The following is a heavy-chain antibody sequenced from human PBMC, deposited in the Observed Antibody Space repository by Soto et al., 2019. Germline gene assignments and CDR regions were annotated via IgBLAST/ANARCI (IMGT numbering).Heavy chain of an antibody. J-gene: IGHJ4*02. CDR3: ARDGPGGFGGVMIDY. Sequence: QVQLQESGPGLVKPSQTLSLTCTVSGGSISSGDYYWSWIRQPPGKGLEWIGYIYYSGSTYYNPSIKSRVTISVDTSKNQFSLKLSSVTAADTAVYYCARDGPGGFGGVMIDYWGQGTLGTVSS. V-gene: IGHV4-30-4*01. CDR2: IYYSGST. D-gene: IGHD3-16*01. CDR1: GGSISSGDYY.